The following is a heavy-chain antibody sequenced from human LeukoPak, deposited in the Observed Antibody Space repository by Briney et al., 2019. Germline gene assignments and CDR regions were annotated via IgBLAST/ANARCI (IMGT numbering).Heavy chain of an antibody. J-gene: IGHJ4*02. V-gene: IGHV3-21*01. CDR1: GFKFSCYS. CDR2: ISSSSSYI. D-gene: IGHD3-10*02. CDR3: ARGNMFPYYFDY. Sequence: GGSLRLSCAPSGFKFSCYSMKWARHAPGKGLEWVSFISSSSSYIYYADSSKGRFTISIDNAKTSQSVQMNSLRAEDTAVYYCARGNMFPYYFDYWGQGTLVTVSS.